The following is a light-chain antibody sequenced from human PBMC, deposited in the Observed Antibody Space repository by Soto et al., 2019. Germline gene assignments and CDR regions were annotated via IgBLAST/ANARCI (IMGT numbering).Light chain of an antibody. CDR1: QGISNY. CDR3: HKYNHAPT. CDR2: AAS. J-gene: IGKJ4*01. V-gene: IGKV1-27*01. Sequence: DIQMTQSPSSLSASVGDRVTITCRASQGISNYLAWYQQKPGKVPELLIYAASTLQSGVPSRFSGSGAGTEFSLTISGLQPEDVATYYCHKYNHAPTFGGGTKVEIK.